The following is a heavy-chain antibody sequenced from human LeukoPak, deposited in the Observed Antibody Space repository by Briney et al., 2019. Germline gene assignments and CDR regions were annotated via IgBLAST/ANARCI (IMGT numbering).Heavy chain of an antibody. Sequence: GGSLRLSCAASGFTFSSYAMHWVRQAPGKGLEYVSAISSNGGSTYYANSVKGRFTISRDNSKNTLYLQMGSLRAEDMAVCYCARTRMITFGGVIAPYYFDYWGQGTLVTVSS. J-gene: IGHJ4*02. CDR2: ISSNGGST. V-gene: IGHV3-64*01. D-gene: IGHD3-16*02. CDR1: GFTFSSYA. CDR3: ARTRMITFGGVIAPYYFDY.